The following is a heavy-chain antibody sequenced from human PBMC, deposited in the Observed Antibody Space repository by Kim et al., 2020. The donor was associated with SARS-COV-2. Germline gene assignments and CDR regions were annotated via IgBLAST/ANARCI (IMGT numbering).Heavy chain of an antibody. Sequence: LSLTCAASGFTFSSYSMNWVRQAPGKGLEWVSSISSSSSYIYYADSVKGRFTISRDNAKNSLYLQMNSLRAEDTAVYYCARDFELESGGMDVWGQGTTVTVSS. CDR2: ISSSSSYI. J-gene: IGHJ6*02. V-gene: IGHV3-21*01. D-gene: IGHD3-3*01. CDR3: ARDFELESGGMDV. CDR1: GFTFSSYS.